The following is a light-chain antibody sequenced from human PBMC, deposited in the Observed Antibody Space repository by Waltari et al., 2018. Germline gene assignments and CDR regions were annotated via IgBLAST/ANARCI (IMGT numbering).Light chain of an antibody. V-gene: IGLV2-11*01. CDR2: DVN. Sequence: QSALTQPRSVSGSPGQSVTISCTGTSSDVGGYKYVSWYQQHPGKAPKLMIHDVNKRPSGVPDRFSGSKSGNTASLTISVLQAEDEADYYCCSYAGSYIFGVFGGGTKLTVL. CDR1: SSDVGGYKY. CDR3: CSYAGSYIFGV. J-gene: IGLJ2*01.